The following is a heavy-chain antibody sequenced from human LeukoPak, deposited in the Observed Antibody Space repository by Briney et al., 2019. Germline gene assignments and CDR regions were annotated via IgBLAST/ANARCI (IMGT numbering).Heavy chain of an antibody. D-gene: IGHD6-13*01. CDR2: ISGSGGST. Sequence: GGSLRLSCAASGFTFSSYAMSWVRQAPGKGLECVSAISGSGGSTYYADSVKGRFTISRDNSKNTLYLQMNSLRAEDTAVYYCAKYVRGSSSWYGDMYYFDYWGQGTLVTVSS. V-gene: IGHV3-23*01. J-gene: IGHJ4*02. CDR1: GFTFSSYA. CDR3: AKYVRGSSSWYGDMYYFDY.